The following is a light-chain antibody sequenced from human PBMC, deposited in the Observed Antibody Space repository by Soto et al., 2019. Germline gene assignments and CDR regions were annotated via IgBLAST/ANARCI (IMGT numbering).Light chain of an antibody. CDR3: QQYDSYWGT. CDR1: QKVSPW. CDR2: DVS. Sequence: DIRMTQSPSTLSASVGDSVTITCRASQKVSPWLAWYQQKAGKAPKLLIYDVSSLKRGVPSRFSGSGSGTEFTLTISSLQSDDFATYYCQQYDSYWGTFGQGTKVEI. J-gene: IGKJ1*01. V-gene: IGKV1-5*01.